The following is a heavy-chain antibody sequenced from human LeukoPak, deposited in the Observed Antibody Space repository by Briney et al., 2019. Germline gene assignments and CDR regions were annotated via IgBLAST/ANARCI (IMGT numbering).Heavy chain of an antibody. J-gene: IGHJ6*03. CDR3: ARGDVYYYYYMDV. CDR1: GFTFSSYW. Sequence: GGSLRLSCAASGFTFSSYWMSWVRQAPGKGLEWVANIKQDGSEKYYVDSVKGRFTISRDNAKNSLYLQMNSLRAEDTAVYYCARGDVYYYYYMDVWGKGTTVTVSS. V-gene: IGHV3-7*01. CDR2: IKQDGSEK.